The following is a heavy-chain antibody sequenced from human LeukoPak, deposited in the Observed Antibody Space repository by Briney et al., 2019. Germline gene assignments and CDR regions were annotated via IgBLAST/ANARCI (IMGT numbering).Heavy chain of an antibody. Sequence: SETLSLTCTVSGGSVSSGSYYWSWIRQPPGKGLEWIGYIYYSGSTNYNPSLKSRVTISVDTSKNQFSLKLSSVTAADTAVYYCARDRIEYSSSSSEGGYYYGMDVWGQGTTVTVSS. D-gene: IGHD6-6*01. CDR2: IYYSGST. CDR3: ARDRIEYSSSSSEGGYYYGMDV. V-gene: IGHV4-61*01. J-gene: IGHJ6*02. CDR1: GGSVSSGSYY.